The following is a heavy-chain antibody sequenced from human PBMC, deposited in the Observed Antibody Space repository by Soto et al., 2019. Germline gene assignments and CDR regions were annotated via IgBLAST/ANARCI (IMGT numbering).Heavy chain of an antibody. J-gene: IGHJ5*02. D-gene: IGHD2-15*01. V-gene: IGHV1-8*01. Sequence: QVQLVQSGAEVKKPGASVKVSCKASGYTFTSYDIHWVRQATGQGLEWMGWMNPNSGNTGYAQKFQGRGTMTRNTAISTAYLELSSLRSEHTAVYFWARSLVWSNPHWFDPWGQGTLVTVSS. CDR2: MNPNSGNT. CDR3: ARSLVWSNPHWFDP. CDR1: GYTFTSYD.